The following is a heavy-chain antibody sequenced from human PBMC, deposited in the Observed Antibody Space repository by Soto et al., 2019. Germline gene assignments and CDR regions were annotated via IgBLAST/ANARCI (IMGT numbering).Heavy chain of an antibody. V-gene: IGHV4-4*02. CDR1: SGSISSSNW. Sequence: QVQLQESGPGLVKPSGTLSLTCAVSSGSISSSNWWSWVRQPPGKGLEWIGEIYHSGSTNYNPSLKSRVTISVDKSKNQFSLKLSSVTAADTAVYYCAMSGYCSSTGGCGSTYSYYYYMDVWGKGTTVTVSS. CDR3: AMSGYCSSTGGCGSTYSYYYYMDV. CDR2: IYHSGST. J-gene: IGHJ6*03. D-gene: IGHD2-2*01.